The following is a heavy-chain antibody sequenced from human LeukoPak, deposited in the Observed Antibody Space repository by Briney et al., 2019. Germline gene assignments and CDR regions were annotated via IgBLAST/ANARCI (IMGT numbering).Heavy chain of an antibody. CDR1: GGTFSSYA. J-gene: IGHJ4*02. D-gene: IGHD3-9*01. V-gene: IGHV1-69*13. CDR3: ASHYDTLTGYFDY. Sequence: SVKVSCKASGGTFSSYAISWVRQAPGQGLEWMGGIIPIFGTANYAQKFQGRVTITADESTSTAYMELSSLRSEDTAVYYCASHYDTLTGYFDYWGQGTLVTVSS. CDR2: IIPIFGTA.